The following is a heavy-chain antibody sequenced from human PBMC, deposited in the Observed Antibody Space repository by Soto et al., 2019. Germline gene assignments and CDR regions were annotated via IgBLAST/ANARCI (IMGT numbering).Heavy chain of an antibody. Sequence: PGESLKISCKGSGYGFTSYWISWVRQMPRKGLEWMGRIDPSDSYTNYSPSFQGHVTISADKSISTAYLQWSSLKASDTAMYYCARESPYYYDSSGYYSNWFDPWGQGTLVTVSS. CDR1: GYGFTSYW. J-gene: IGHJ5*02. CDR2: IDPSDSYT. CDR3: ARESPYYYDSSGYYSNWFDP. V-gene: IGHV5-10-1*01. D-gene: IGHD3-22*01.